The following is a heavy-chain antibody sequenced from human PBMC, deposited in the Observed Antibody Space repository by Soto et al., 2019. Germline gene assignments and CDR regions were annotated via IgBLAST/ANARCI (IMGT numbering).Heavy chain of an antibody. CDR3: ARDTKSIAARPWWFDP. J-gene: IGHJ5*02. V-gene: IGHV1-18*01. CDR2: ISAYNGNT. CDR1: GYTFTSYG. D-gene: IGHD6-6*01. Sequence: QVQLVQSGAEVKKPGASVKVSWKASGYTFTSYGSTWVRQAPGQGLEWMGWISAYNGNTNYAQKLQGRVTMTTDTSTSTAYMELRSLRSDDTAVYYCARDTKSIAARPWWFDPWGQGTLVTVSS.